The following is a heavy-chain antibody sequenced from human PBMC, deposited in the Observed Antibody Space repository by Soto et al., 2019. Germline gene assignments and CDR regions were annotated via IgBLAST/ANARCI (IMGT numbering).Heavy chain of an antibody. CDR1: GGSFRGLF. Sequence: SETLSLTCAVFGGSFRGLFWSWIRQPPGKGLEWIGEINHSGSTKYNPSLKSRVTISVDASKNQFSLNLNSVTAADTAVYYCARGCLGYCSGGPVFDYWGQGTLVTVSS. CDR2: INHSGST. D-gene: IGHD2-15*01. CDR3: ARGCLGYCSGGPVFDY. J-gene: IGHJ4*02. V-gene: IGHV4-34*01.